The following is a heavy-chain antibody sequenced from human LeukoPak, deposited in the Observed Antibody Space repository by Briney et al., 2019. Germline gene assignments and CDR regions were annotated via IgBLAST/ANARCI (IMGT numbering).Heavy chain of an antibody. D-gene: IGHD3-10*01. CDR2: IREDGGHT. J-gene: IGHJ4*02. CDR1: GFTFTNHW. CDR3: VRDMGRESIFDY. V-gene: IGHV3-7*01. Sequence: GGSLRLSCVTSGFTFTNHWMSWVRQAPGKGLEWVANIREDGGHTNYVDSVKGRFTISRDNAKNSLFLQMDGLRVDDTAVYYCVRDMGRESIFDYWGQGTLVTVSS.